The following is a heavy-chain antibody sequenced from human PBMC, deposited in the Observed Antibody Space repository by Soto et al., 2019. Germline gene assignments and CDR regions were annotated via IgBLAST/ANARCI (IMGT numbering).Heavy chain of an antibody. J-gene: IGHJ4*02. CDR2: IVPLSGTP. Sequence: QVRLVQSGAEVKKPGSSVKLSCKVSGGNSNSYSIAWVRQAPGQGLQWLGTIVPLSGTPNHAHKFQGRVTITADTSTNTAYLELSSLRYEDTAIYYCARDWRQMYRGGFFDYWGQGSLVTISS. D-gene: IGHD3-3*01. V-gene: IGHV1-69*06. CDR3: ARDWRQMYRGGFFDY. CDR1: GGNSNSYS.